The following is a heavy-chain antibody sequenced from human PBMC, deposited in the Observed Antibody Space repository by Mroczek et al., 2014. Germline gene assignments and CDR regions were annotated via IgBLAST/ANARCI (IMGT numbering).Heavy chain of an antibody. J-gene: IGHJ4*02. Sequence: VQLLETGGGVVQPGRSLRLSCAASGFTFSSYAMHWVRQAPGKGLEWVAVISYDGSNKYYADSVKGRFTISRDNSKNTLYLQMNSLRAEDTAVYYCARESGSSSGDYFDYWGQGTLVTVSS. D-gene: IGHD6-6*01. V-gene: IGHV3-30-3*01. CDR3: ARESGSSSGDYFDY. CDR2: ISYDGSNK. CDR1: GFTFSSYA.